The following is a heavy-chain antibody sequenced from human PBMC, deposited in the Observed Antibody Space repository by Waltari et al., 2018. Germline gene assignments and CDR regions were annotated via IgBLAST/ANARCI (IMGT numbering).Heavy chain of an antibody. V-gene: IGHV1-2*02. Sequence: TFTGYYMHWVRQAPGQGLEWMGWINPNSGDTNYAQKFQGRVTMTRDTSISTAYMELSRLRSDDTAVYYCAREATGGMDVWGQGTTVTVSS. CDR3: AREATGGMDV. D-gene: IGHD3-10*01. J-gene: IGHJ6*02. CDR2: INPNSGDT. CDR1: TFTGYY.